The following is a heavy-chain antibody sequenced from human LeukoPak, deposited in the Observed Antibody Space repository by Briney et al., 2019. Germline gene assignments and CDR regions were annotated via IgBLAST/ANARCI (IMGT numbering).Heavy chain of an antibody. D-gene: IGHD4-17*01. Sequence: PSQTLSLTCAVSGGSIGSGGDSWSWIRQPPGKGLEWIGYIYHSGSTYYNPSLKSRVTISVDRSKNQFSLKLSSVTAADTAVYYCARGERDYGDYGGPYGSYYFDYWGQGTLVTVSS. CDR2: IYHSGST. CDR3: ARGERDYGDYGGPYGSYYFDY. J-gene: IGHJ4*02. V-gene: IGHV4-30-2*01. CDR1: GGSIGSGGDS.